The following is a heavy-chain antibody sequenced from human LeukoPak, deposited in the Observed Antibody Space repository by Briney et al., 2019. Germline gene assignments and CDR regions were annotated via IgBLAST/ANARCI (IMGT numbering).Heavy chain of an antibody. J-gene: IGHJ3*02. D-gene: IGHD3-10*01. CDR1: DGSINGYY. Sequence: KASETLSLTCTVSDGSINGYYRSWIRQPPGKRLEWIAFIYSSGTTNYNPSFMSRATLSVDTSKNQLSLNLNSVTAADTAVYYCARHPPITAGAFRIWGQGTMVTVSS. CDR2: IYSSGTT. CDR3: ARHPPITAGAFRI. V-gene: IGHV4-59*08.